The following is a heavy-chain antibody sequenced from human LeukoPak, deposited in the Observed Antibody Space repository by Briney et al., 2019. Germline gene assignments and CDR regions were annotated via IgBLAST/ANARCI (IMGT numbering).Heavy chain of an antibody. CDR2: IYYSGST. J-gene: IGHJ6*02. D-gene: IGHD2-8*01. V-gene: IGHV4-59*01. CDR3: ARVMAYGGYYYYGMDV. Sequence: SETLSLTCTVSGGSISSYYWSWIRQPPGKGLEWIGYIYYSGSTNYNPSLKSRVTISVDTSKNQFSLELSSVTAADTAVYYCARVMAYGGYYYYGMDVWGQGTTVTVSS. CDR1: GGSISSYY.